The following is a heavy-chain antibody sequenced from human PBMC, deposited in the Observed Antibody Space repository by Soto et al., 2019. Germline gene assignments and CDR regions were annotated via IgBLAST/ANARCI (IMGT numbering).Heavy chain of an antibody. J-gene: IGHJ4*02. V-gene: IGHV3-7*03. CDR3: ARAIWPEDY. CDR2: IQPDGSEA. Sequence: EVQLVESGGALVHPGGSLRLSCAASGFTFSSYWMSWVRQAPGKGLEWVANIQPDGSEAFYVDSVKGRFTIPRDNAKNSVYLQMNSLRAEDTAVYYCARAIWPEDYWGQGTLVTVSS. D-gene: IGHD3-3*01. CDR1: GFTFSSYW.